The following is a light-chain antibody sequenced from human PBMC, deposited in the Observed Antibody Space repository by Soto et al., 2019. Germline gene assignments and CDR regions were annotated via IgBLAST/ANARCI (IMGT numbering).Light chain of an antibody. CDR3: QQYNNWPWT. CDR1: QSVSSN. J-gene: IGKJ1*01. V-gene: IGKV3-15*01. Sequence: EMVMTQSPATLSVSPGERVTLSCRASQSVSSNLAWYQQKPGQAPRLLLYGASTRATGIPARFSGSGSGTDFTLTISSLQSEDFAVYYCQQYNNWPWTFGQGTKVDIK. CDR2: GAS.